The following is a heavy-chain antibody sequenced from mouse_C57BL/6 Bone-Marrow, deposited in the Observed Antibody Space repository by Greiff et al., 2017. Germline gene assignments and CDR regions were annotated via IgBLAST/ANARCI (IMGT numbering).Heavy chain of an antibody. Sequence: ELKLMESGGGLVQPKGSLKLSCAASGFTFNPYAMHWVRPAPGTGLEWVARIRSKSSNSATYYADSVKDRFTISRDASQSMLYLQMTNLKTEDTARYYCVRGVAYWGQGTLVTVSA. CDR2: IRSKSSNSAT. J-gene: IGHJ3*01. CDR3: VRGVAY. CDR1: GFTFNPYA. V-gene: IGHV10-3*01.